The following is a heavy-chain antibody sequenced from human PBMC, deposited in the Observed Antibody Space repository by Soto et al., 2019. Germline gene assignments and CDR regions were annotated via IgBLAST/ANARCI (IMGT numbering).Heavy chain of an antibody. CDR2: IIPIFGTA. J-gene: IGHJ5*02. V-gene: IGHV1-69*06. Sequence: QVQLVQSGAEVKNPGSSVKVSCKASGGTFSSYAISWVRQAPGQGLEWMGGIIPIFGTANYAQKFQGRVTITADKSTSTAYMELSSLRSEDTAVYYCGGSGYASPPNWFDPWGQGTLVTVSS. D-gene: IGHD5-12*01. CDR1: GGTFSSYA. CDR3: GGSGYASPPNWFDP.